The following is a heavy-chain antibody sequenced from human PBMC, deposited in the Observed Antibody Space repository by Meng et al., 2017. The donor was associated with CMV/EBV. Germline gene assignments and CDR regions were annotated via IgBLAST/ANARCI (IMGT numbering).Heavy chain of an antibody. CDR1: GYTFTSYY. CDR3: ARPTCSTSCYSLNDAFDI. D-gene: IGHD2-2*02. V-gene: IGHV1-46*01. CDR2: INPSGGST. J-gene: IGHJ3*02. Sequence: ASLQVSCKASGYTFTSYYMHWVRQPPGQGLEWMGIINPSGGSTSYAQKFQGRVTMTRDTSTSTVYMELSSLRSEDTAVYYCARPTCSTSCYSLNDAFDIWGQGTMVTVSS.